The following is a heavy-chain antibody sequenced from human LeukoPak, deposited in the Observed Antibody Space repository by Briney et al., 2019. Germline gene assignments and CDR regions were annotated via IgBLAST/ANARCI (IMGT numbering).Heavy chain of an antibody. CDR3: AREKYSSDWYIGPIDY. J-gene: IGHJ4*02. D-gene: IGHD6-13*01. CDR1: GFTFSSYA. Sequence: GGSLRLSCAASGFTFSSYAMSWVRQAPGKGLEWVSAISGSGGSTYYADSVKGRFTISRDNSENTLYLQMNSLRPEDTAVYYCAREKYSSDWYIGPIDYWGQGTPVTVSS. CDR2: ISGSGGST. V-gene: IGHV3-23*01.